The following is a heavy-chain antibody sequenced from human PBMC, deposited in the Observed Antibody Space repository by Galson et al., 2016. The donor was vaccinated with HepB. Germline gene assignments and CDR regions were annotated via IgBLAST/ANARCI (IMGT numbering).Heavy chain of an antibody. D-gene: IGHD6-19*01. CDR3: ARVMGQWLPYF. Sequence: QSGAEVKKPGESLKISCETSGYTFTDYLIGWVRQLPGKGLEWMGITYPRESDTRYSPPFHGQVTISADKSISTLYLHWGSLKASDTAMYYCARVMGQWLPYFWGQGTLVTVSS. CDR2: TYPRESDT. V-gene: IGHV5-51*01. J-gene: IGHJ4*02. CDR1: GYTFTDYL.